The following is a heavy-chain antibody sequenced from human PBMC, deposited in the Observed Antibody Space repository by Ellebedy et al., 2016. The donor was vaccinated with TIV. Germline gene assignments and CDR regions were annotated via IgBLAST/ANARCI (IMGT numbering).Heavy chain of an antibody. CDR3: ARQRGPYGGNAYGIMWD. D-gene: IGHD4-23*01. CDR1: GFAFKNYW. Sequence: GESLKISXAVSGFAFKNYWMSWVRQAPGEGLEWVANINQDESEKHFVDSVKGRFTISRDNAKNSLYLHMNSLRGEDTAVYYCARQRGPYGGNAYGIMWDWGQGTLVTVSS. V-gene: IGHV3-7*01. CDR2: INQDESEK. J-gene: IGHJ4*02.